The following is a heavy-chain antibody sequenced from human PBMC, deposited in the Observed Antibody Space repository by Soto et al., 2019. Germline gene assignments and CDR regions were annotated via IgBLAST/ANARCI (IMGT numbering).Heavy chain of an antibody. CDR1: GFTFSDHY. CDR3: GRGYCTSTTCRGAHYHLDV. CDR2: TATKADSFTT. D-gene: IGHD2-2*01. J-gene: IGHJ6*02. V-gene: IGHV3-72*01. Sequence: PVVSLRLSCAGSGFTFSDHYIEWVRQAPGKGLEWVGRTATKADSFTTGYAASVKGRFTISRDDSKNSLYLQMSSLKTEDTAVYYCGRGYCTSTTCRGAHYHLDVWGQGTTVTVSS.